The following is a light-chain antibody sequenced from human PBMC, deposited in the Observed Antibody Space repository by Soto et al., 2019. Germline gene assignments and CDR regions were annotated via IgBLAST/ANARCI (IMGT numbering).Light chain of an antibody. V-gene: IGKV3-15*01. J-gene: IGKJ2*01. Sequence: EVVMTQSPATLSVSPGEGATLSCRASQSVGSLVAWYQQKPGQAPRLLIYRVSTRATDIAARFTGSGSGTEFTLTISSLQTEDFAVYYCQQYGSSPPYTFGQGTKVDIK. CDR1: QSVGSL. CDR3: QQYGSSPPYT. CDR2: RVS.